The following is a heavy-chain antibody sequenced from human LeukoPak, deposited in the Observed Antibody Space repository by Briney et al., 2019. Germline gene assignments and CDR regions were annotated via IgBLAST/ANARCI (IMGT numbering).Heavy chain of an antibody. CDR3: AKDWVNDAAFDI. Sequence: PGGSLRLSCAASGFTFSSYGMSWVRQAPGKGLEWVSGISSIDGSTYYADSVKGRFTVSRDNSKNTLYLQMNSLRAEDTAVYYCAKDWVNDAAFDIWGQGTMVTVSS. CDR2: ISSIDGST. D-gene: IGHD1-1*01. CDR1: GFTFSSYG. V-gene: IGHV3-23*01. J-gene: IGHJ3*02.